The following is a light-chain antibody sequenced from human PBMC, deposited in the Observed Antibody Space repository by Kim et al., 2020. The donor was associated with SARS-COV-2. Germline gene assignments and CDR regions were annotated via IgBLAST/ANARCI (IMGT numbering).Light chain of an antibody. V-gene: IGKV1-39*01. CDR3: QQSYITPFT. J-gene: IGKJ3*01. CDR2: AAS. Sequence: ASVGDRVTITCQTTQSISSHLNWYQQKPGRAPKLLISAASTLQGGVPSRFSGSGSETDFTLTISSLQPDDFATYFCQQSYITPFTFGPGTKVDIK. CDR1: QSISSH.